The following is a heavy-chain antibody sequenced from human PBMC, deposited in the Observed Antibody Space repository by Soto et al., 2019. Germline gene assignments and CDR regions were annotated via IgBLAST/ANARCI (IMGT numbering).Heavy chain of an antibody. V-gene: IGHV3-23*01. CDR3: AKGRGGSGSLTPRVDF. D-gene: IGHD3-10*01. CDR2: ISGVGDTT. Sequence: VPLLESGGGLVQPGGSLRLSCAASGFTFNNYAMPWVRQAPGKRLEGVSAISGVGDTTSYADSVKGRFTVSRDGSKNTLYLQMSSLRAEDTALYYCAKGRGGSGSLTPRVDFWGQGTLVTVSS. CDR1: GFTFNNYA. J-gene: IGHJ4*02.